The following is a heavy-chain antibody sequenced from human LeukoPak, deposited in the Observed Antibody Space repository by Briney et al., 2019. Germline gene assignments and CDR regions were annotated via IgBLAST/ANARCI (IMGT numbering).Heavy chain of an antibody. V-gene: IGHV4-59*02. J-gene: IGHJ4*02. CDR2: IYYSGST. Sequence: SETLSLTCTVSGGSVSGYYWSWIRQPPGKGLEWIGYIYYSGSTNYNPSLKSRVTISVDTSENQFSLKLSSVTAADTAVYYCARTYSYGSLTYFDYWGQGTLVTVSS. CDR3: ARTYSYGSLTYFDY. D-gene: IGHD5-18*01. CDR1: GGSVSGYY.